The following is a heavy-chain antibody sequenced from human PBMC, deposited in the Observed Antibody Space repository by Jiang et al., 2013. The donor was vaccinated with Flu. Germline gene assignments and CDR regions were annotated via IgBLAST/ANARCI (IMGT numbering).Heavy chain of an antibody. CDR1: GGSISSSSYY. Sequence: ETLSLTCTVSGGSISSSSYYWGWIRQPPGKGLEWIGSIYYSGSTYYNPSLKSRVTISLDTSNNQFSLKLTSVTAADTAVYFCARLVWGSSFTGLDYWGQGTLVTVSS. D-gene: IGHD3-16*01. V-gene: IGHV4-39*07. CDR3: ARLVWGSSFTGLDY. J-gene: IGHJ4*02. CDR2: IYYSGST.